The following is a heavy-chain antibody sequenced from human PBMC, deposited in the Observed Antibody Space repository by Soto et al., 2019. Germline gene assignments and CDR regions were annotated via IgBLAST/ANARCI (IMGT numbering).Heavy chain of an antibody. Sequence: SETLSLTCTVSGGSISSGGYYWSWIRQHPGKGLEWIGYIYYSGSTYYDPSLKSRVTISVDTSKNQFSLDLSSVTAADTAVYYCAAYGSAYYFDYWGQGTLVTVSS. CDR3: AAYGSAYYFDY. V-gene: IGHV4-31*03. J-gene: IGHJ4*02. CDR2: IYYSGST. D-gene: IGHD3-10*01. CDR1: GGSISSGGYY.